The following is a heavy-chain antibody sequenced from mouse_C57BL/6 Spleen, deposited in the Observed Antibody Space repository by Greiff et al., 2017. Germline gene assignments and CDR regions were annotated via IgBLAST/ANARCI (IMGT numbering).Heavy chain of an antibody. Sequence: QVQLQQPGAELVKPGASVKMSCKASGYTFTSYWITWVKQRPGQGLEWIGDIYPGSGSTNYNEKFKSKDTLTVDTSSSTAYMQLSSLTSEDSAVYYCARSGYGIPCFDYWGQGTTLTVSS. CDR3: ARSGYGIPCFDY. D-gene: IGHD2-10*02. V-gene: IGHV1-55*01. J-gene: IGHJ2*01. CDR1: GYTFTSYW. CDR2: IYPGSGST.